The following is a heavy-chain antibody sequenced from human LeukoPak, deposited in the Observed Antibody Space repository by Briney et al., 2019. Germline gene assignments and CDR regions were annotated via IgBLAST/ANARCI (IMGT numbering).Heavy chain of an antibody. CDR3: ARDHSLFRGVIGFDY. D-gene: IGHD3-10*01. V-gene: IGHV4-61*02. CDR2: IYTSGST. CDR1: GGSISSGSYY. J-gene: IGHJ4*02. Sequence: SETLSLTCTVSGGSISSGSYYWSWIRQPAGKGLEWIGRIYTSGSTNYNPSLKSRVTISVDTSKNQFSLKLSSVTAADTAVYYCARDHSLFRGVIGFDYSGQGTLVTVSS.